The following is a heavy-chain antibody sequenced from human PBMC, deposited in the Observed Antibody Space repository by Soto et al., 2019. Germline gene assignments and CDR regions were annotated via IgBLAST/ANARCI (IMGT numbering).Heavy chain of an antibody. V-gene: IGHV3-23*01. CDR3: AKDAPSEDAFDV. Sequence: EVQLLESGGGLVQPGGSLRLSCTASGFTFSGYGMNWVRQAPGKGLEWVSSIGVTSGSALYAESVKGRFTISRDNSKNTVDLQMNSLRVEDTAVYYCAKDAPSEDAFDVWGQGTMVTVSS. CDR2: IGVTSGSA. CDR1: GFTFSGYG. J-gene: IGHJ3*01.